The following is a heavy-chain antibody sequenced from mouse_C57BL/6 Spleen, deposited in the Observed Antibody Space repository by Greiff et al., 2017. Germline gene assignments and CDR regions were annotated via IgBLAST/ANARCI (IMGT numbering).Heavy chain of an antibody. CDR2: INPYNGGT. V-gene: IGHV1-19*01. CDR3: ARGLLRFAY. CDR1: GYTFTDYY. Sequence: EVQLQESGPVLVKPGASVKMSCKASGYTFTDYYMNWVKQSHGKSLEWIGVINPYNGGTSYNQKFKGKATLTVDKSSSTAYMELNSLPSEDSAVYYCARGLLRFAYWGQGTLVTVSA. J-gene: IGHJ3*01. D-gene: IGHD2-3*01.